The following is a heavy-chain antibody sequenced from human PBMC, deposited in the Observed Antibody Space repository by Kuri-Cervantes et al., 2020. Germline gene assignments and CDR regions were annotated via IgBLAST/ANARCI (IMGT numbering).Heavy chain of an antibody. CDR3: AREGSGGPDYWYFDL. Sequence: ASVKVSCKASGYTFTSYDINWVRQATGQGLEWMGWMNPNSGNTGYAQKFQGWVTMTRDTSISTAYMELSRLRYDDPAVYYCAREGSGGPDYWYFDLWGRGTLVTVSS. J-gene: IGHJ2*01. V-gene: IGHV1-8*01. CDR1: GYTFTSYD. D-gene: IGHD1-26*01. CDR2: MNPNSGNT.